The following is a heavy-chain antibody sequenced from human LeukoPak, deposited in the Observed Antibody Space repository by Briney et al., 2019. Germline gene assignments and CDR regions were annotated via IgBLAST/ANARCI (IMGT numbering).Heavy chain of an antibody. Sequence: XWXNPNSGNTGYAQKFQGRVTMTRNTSISTAYMELSSLRSEDTAVYYCARTGVAATRGYYYYYYMDVWGKGTTVTVSS. J-gene: IGHJ6*03. D-gene: IGHD2-15*01. CDR2: XNPNSGNT. CDR3: ARTGVAATRGYYYYYYMDV. V-gene: IGHV1-8*01.